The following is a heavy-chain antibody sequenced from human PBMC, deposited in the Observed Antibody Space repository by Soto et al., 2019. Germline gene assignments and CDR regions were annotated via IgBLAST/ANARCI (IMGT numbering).Heavy chain of an antibody. CDR2: INPNSGGT. Sequence: ASVKVSCKASGYTFTGYYMHWVRQAPGQGLEWMGWINPNSGGTNYAQKFQGWVTMTRDTSISTAYMELSRLRSDDTAVYYCARDRVGGYFDWLLSPGYFDYWGQGTLVTVPS. D-gene: IGHD3-9*01. J-gene: IGHJ4*02. CDR1: GYTFTGYY. V-gene: IGHV1-2*04. CDR3: ARDRVGGYFDWLLSPGYFDY.